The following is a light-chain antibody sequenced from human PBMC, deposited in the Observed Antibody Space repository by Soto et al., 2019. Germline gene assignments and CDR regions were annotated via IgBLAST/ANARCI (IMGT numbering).Light chain of an antibody. V-gene: IGKV3-20*01. J-gene: IGKJ1*01. CDR3: QQYGSSPWT. CDR1: QSVSSS. CDR2: GAS. Sequence: DIVLTQSPSTLSLSPGERATLSCRASQSVSSSLARYQHKPAQAPRLLIYGASSRSTGTPGRFSGSGSGTAFTYTFTRLEPEDFAVYYYQQYGSSPWTFGQGTK.